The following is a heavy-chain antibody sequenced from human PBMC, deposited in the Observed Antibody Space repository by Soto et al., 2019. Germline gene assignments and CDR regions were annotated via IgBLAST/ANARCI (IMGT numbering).Heavy chain of an antibody. Sequence: LETRSLTCTVCGGCIRGYYWSWIRQSPGKGLEWMGNVCYSGGAKYNPSVKRRVSISVDTSKNQFSLNLSSVTAADTAVYYCTRDGDGRMTTTPYYSHGLDVWGPGIPVP. J-gene: IGHJ6*02. D-gene: IGHD2-21*02. CDR3: TRDGDGRMTTTPYYSHGLDV. CDR2: VCYSGGA. V-gene: IGHV4-59*13. CDR1: GGCIRGYY.